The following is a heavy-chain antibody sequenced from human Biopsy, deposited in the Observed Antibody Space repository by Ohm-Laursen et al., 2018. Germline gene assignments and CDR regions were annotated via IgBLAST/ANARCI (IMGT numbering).Heavy chain of an antibody. CDR3: ARTPGKAVAGRFLDL. CDR2: IYTSGIT. D-gene: IGHD6-19*01. CDR1: GGSLSSYS. J-gene: IGHJ2*01. V-gene: IGHV4-4*07. Sequence: TLSLTCTVSGGSLSSYSWSWIRQPAGKGLEWIGQIYTSGITNYNPSLKSRISMSMDTSNNQFPLTLTSVTAADTAVYYCARTPGKAVAGRFLDLWGRGTLVTVSS.